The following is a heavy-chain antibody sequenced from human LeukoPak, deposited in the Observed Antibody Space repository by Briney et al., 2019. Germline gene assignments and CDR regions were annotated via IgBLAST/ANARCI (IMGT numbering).Heavy chain of an antibody. CDR1: GFTFRRYW. CDR3: AAFATSNAQWASFDF. J-gene: IGHJ4*02. V-gene: IGHV3-7*02. CDR2: IKQDGSEK. Sequence: PGGSLRLSCAASGFTFRRYWMSWARQASGKGLEWVANIKQDGSEKYYVDSVKGRFTISRDNAKNSLYLQVNSLRAEDTAVYYCAAFATSNAQWASFDFWGQGTLVTVSS. D-gene: IGHD1-1*01.